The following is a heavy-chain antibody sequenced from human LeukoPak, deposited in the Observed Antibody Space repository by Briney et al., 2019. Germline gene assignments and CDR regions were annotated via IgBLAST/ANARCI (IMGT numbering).Heavy chain of an antibody. D-gene: IGHD5-12*01. J-gene: IGHJ4*02. Sequence: GGSLRLSCAASGFTFSDYYMSWIRQAPGQGLEWVSTISESGGNTWYPDSVKGRFTISRDNSKNTLYLQLNSLRAEDTAIYYCAKDAGPTSGYSFDCWGQGTLVTVSS. CDR2: ISESGGNT. V-gene: IGHV3-23*01. CDR3: AKDAGPTSGYSFDC. CDR1: GFTFSDYY.